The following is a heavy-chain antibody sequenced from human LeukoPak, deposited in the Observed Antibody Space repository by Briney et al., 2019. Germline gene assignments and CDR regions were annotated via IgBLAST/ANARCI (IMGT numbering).Heavy chain of an antibody. Sequence: SETLSLTCTVSGGSISSYYWSWIRQPPGKGLEWIGYIYNSGSTNYNPSLKSRVTISVDTSKNQFSLKLSSVTAADTAVYSCAXXXXXXXXXXXYWMGNWFDPWGQGTLVTVSS. CDR2: IYNSGST. D-gene: IGHD1-1*01. V-gene: IGHV4-59*12. J-gene: IGHJ5*02. CDR3: AXXXXXXXXXXXYWMGNWFDP. CDR1: GGSISSYY.